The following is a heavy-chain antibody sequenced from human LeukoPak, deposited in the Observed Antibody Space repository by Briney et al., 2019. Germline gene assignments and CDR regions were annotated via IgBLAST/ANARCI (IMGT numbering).Heavy chain of an antibody. CDR2: ISGNSGNI. J-gene: IGHJ5*01. V-gene: IGHV3-23*01. Sequence: GGSLRLSCATSGFTFSNYAMSWVRQAPGKGLEWVSGISGNSGNIDYADSVKGRFTSSRDNSKNILYLQMNSLRADDTAIYYCAKCAYYDFWSGHTLDSWGQGTLVTVSS. CDR3: AKCAYYDFWSGHTLDS. D-gene: IGHD3-3*01. CDR1: GFTFSNYA.